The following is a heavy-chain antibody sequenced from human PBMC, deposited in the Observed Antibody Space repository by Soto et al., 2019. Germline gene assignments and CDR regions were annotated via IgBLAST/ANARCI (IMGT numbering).Heavy chain of an antibody. D-gene: IGHD6-19*01. V-gene: IGHV4-59*01. CDR2: IYYSGST. Sequence: QVQLQESGPGLVKPSESLSLTCAVSGGSISSYYWSWIRQPPGKGLEWIGYIYYSGSTNYNPSLNIRVTLSVDTSKTQFSLKLTSVTAADTAVYYCARSRYTSGWWTPPFDYWGQGTLVTVSS. CDR1: GGSISSYY. J-gene: IGHJ4*02. CDR3: ARSRYTSGWWTPPFDY.